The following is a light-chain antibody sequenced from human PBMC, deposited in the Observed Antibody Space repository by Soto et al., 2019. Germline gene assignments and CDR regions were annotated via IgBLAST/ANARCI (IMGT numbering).Light chain of an antibody. CDR3: QQDANSSFT. CDR1: QNISTNY. Sequence: EIVLTQSPGTLSLSPGDRATLSCRSGQNISTNYLAWYQQKPGQPPRLLIYDACSRATVVPDRFSCGGSGTAFTLTVNSVEPEDVAMYYCQQDANSSFTFGPGTKVDIK. V-gene: IGKV3-20*01. J-gene: IGKJ3*01. CDR2: DAC.